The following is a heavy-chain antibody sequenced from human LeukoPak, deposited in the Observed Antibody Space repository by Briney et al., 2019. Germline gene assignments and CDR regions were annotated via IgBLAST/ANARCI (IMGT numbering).Heavy chain of an antibody. D-gene: IGHD6-13*01. CDR1: DGSISSGGYY. V-gene: IGHV4-31*03. Sequence: PSQTLSLTCTVSDGSISSGGYYWSWIRQHPGKGLEWIGYIYYSGSTYYNPSLKSRVTISVDTSKNQFSLKLSSVTAADTAVYYCARDREYSSSWPSLDYWGQGTLVTVSS. J-gene: IGHJ4*02. CDR3: ARDREYSSSWPSLDY. CDR2: IYYSGST.